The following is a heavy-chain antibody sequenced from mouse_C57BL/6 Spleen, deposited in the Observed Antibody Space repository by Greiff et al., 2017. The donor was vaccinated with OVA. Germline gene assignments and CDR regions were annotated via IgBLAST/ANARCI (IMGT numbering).Heavy chain of an antibody. CDR2: IYPGDGDT. CDR3: ARTAQATNAMDY. J-gene: IGHJ4*01. V-gene: IGHV1-82*01. CDR1: GYAFSSSW. D-gene: IGHD3-2*02. Sequence: QVQLQQSGPELVKPGASVKISCKASGYAFSSSWMNWVKQRPGKGLEWIGRIYPGDGDTNYNGKFKGKATLTADKSSSTAYMQLSSLTSEDSAVYVCARTAQATNAMDYWGQGTSVTVSS.